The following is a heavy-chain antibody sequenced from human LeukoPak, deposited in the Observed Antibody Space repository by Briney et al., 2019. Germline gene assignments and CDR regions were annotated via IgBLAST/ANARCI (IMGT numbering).Heavy chain of an antibody. V-gene: IGHV6-1*01. CDR2: TYYRSKWYN. D-gene: IGHD5-18*01. Sequence: SQTLSLTCAISGDSVSSNSVAWNWIRQSPSRGLEWLGRTYYRSKWYNDYAVSVNSRITINPDTSKNQFSLHLNSVTPEDTAVYYCAREVQLWAQSTYYFDHWGQGTLVTVSS. CDR1: GDSVSSNSVA. CDR3: AREVQLWAQSTYYFDH. J-gene: IGHJ4*02.